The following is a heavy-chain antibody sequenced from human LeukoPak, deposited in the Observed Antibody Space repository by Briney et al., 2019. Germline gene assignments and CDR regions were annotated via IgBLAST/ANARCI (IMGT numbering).Heavy chain of an antibody. CDR1: GGSFSGYY. J-gene: IGHJ4*02. Sequence: SETLSLTGAVYGGSFSGYYWSWIRQPPGKGLEWIGEINHSGSTNYNPSLKSRVTISVDTSKNQFSLKLSSVTAADTAVYYCARGLITFRTGYYYDSSGYYGYFVYWGQGTLVTVSS. CDR3: ARGLITFRTGYYYDSSGYYGYFVY. D-gene: IGHD3-22*01. CDR2: INHSGST. V-gene: IGHV4-34*01.